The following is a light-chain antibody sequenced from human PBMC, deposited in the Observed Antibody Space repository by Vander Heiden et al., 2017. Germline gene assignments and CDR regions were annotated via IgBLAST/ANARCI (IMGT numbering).Light chain of an antibody. V-gene: IGLV2-14*01. CDR3: SSYTSSSSLLYV. J-gene: IGLJ1*01. CDR1: SSDVGAYNY. Sequence: QSALTQPASVSGSPGQSTTISCSGTSSDVGAYNYVSWYLQYPGKAPKLLIYQVSNRPSGVSTRFSGSKSGNTASLTISGLQAEDEGYYYCSSYTSSSSLLYVFGSGTRVTVL. CDR2: QVS.